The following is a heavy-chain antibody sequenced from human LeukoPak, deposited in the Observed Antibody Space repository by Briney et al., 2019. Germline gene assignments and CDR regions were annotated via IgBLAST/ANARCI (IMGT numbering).Heavy chain of an antibody. CDR3: AAEYHHDSGFDY. V-gene: IGHV1-58*02. CDR1: GFTFTSSA. J-gene: IGHJ4*02. Sequence: SVTVSCKASGFTFTSSAMQGVRPARGQRREWIGWIVVGSGNPNYAQKFQERVTITRDMTTSTAYMELSSLRSEDTAVYYCAAEYHHDSGFDYWGEGTVDPVSS. D-gene: IGHD1-1*01. CDR2: IVVGSGNP.